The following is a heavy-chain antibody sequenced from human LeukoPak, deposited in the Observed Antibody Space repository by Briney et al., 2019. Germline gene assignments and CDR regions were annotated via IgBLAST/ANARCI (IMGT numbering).Heavy chain of an antibody. J-gene: IGHJ4*02. Sequence: VGSLRLSCAASGFTFDDYARHWVRQAPGKGLEWVSLISGDGGSTYYADSVKGRFTISRDNSKNSLYLQMNSLRTEDTALDYCAKAHPSRLSLRVLDYWGQGSLVTVSS. V-gene: IGHV3-43*02. CDR1: GFTFDDYA. D-gene: IGHD3-22*01. CDR2: ISGDGGST. CDR3: AKAHPSRLSLRVLDY.